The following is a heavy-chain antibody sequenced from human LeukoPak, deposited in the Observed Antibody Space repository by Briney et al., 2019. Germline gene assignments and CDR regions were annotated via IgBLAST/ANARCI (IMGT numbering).Heavy chain of an antibody. CDR2: VHHSGTA. Sequence: SETLSLTCTVSNGSISNYFWSWIRQPPGKRLEWIGYVHHSGTANYNPSLMSRVNISIDTSERRLSLKLSSVTAADTALYYCASLGGYYESSSYSQLDAFDIWGQGTMVTVSS. V-gene: IGHV4-59*01. J-gene: IGHJ3*02. D-gene: IGHD3-22*01. CDR1: NGSISNYF. CDR3: ASLGGYYESSSYSQLDAFDI.